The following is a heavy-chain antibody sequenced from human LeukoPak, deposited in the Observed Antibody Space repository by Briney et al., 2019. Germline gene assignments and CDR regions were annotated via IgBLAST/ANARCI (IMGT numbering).Heavy chain of an antibody. D-gene: IGHD1-20*01. CDR1: GFTFSDYY. V-gene: IGHV3-11*01. CDR3: ARRRYNWNAIDY. CDR2: ISSSGNII. Sequence: PGGSLRLSCAASGFTFSDYYMSWLRQAPGKGLEWVSYISSSGNIIYYADFVKGRFTISRDNAKNSLYLQMNSLRAEDTAVYYCARRRYNWNAIDYWGQGTLVTVSS. J-gene: IGHJ4*02.